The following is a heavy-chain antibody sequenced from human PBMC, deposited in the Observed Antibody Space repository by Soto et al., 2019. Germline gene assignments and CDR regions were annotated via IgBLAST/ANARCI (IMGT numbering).Heavy chain of an antibody. V-gene: IGHV2-26*01. CDR2: LFSNDDK. CDR1: GFSLSNARMG. Sequence: QVTLKESGPVLVKPTETLTLTCTVSGFSLSNARMGVSWIRQPPGKALEWLAHLFSNDDKSYRTSLTSRLTISTDTSRSQVVITMTNMDPVDTATYYCARITRRYFGSGRHLQAGWFDPWGQGTMGTVSS. CDR3: ARITRRYFGSGRHLQAGWFDP. J-gene: IGHJ5*02. D-gene: IGHD3-10*01.